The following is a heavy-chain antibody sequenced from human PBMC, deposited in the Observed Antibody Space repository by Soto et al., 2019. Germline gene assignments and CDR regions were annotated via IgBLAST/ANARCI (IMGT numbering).Heavy chain of an antibody. Sequence: QVQLQQWGAGLLKPSETLSLTCAVYGGSFSDYYWTWIRQPPGKGLEWIGEINHSGTTKYNPSLTSRVTMSVGMSKNQLSLRLSSVTAADTAVYYCARGGWWRDFDYWGQGSLVPVSS. J-gene: IGHJ4*02. V-gene: IGHV4-34*02. CDR1: GGSFSDYY. D-gene: IGHD2-15*01. CDR2: INHSGTT. CDR3: ARGGWWRDFDY.